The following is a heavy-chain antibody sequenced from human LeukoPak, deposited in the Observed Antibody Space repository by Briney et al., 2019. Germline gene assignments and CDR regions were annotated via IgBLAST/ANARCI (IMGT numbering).Heavy chain of an antibody. J-gene: IGHJ6*03. CDR3: TTDGPHSSSPTRNYYMDV. CDR1: GFTFSNAW. CDR2: IKSKTDGGTT. D-gene: IGHD6-13*01. V-gene: IGHV3-15*01. Sequence: GGSLRLSCAASGFTFSNAWMSWVRRAPGKGLEWVGRIKSKTDGGTTDYAAPVKGRFTISRDDSKNTLYLQMNSLKTEDTAVYYCTTDGPHSSSPTRNYYMDVWGKGTTVTVSS.